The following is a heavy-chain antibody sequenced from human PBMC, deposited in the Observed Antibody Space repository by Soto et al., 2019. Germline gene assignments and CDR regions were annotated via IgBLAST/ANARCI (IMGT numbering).Heavy chain of an antibody. V-gene: IGHV4-59*01. CDR1: GGSISTYY. CDR2: IYYSGST. D-gene: IGHD3-22*01. J-gene: IGHJ4*02. CDR3: ARANYYYDRSGYLYYFDY. Sequence: QVQLQESGPGLVKPSETLSLTCTVSGGSISTYYWSWIRQPPGKGLEWIGYIYYSGSTNYNPSLKSRGTISVDTSKNQCSLKLRSVTAADTAVYYWARANYYYDRSGYLYYFDYWGQGTLVTVSS.